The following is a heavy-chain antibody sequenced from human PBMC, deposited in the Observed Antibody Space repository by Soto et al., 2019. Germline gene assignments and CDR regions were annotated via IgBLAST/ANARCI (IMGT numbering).Heavy chain of an antibody. J-gene: IGHJ4*02. V-gene: IGHV3-23*01. CDR2: ISGGGGST. Sequence: WGSLRLSCAASGFSFSIYAMNWVRQAPGKGLEWVSGISGGGGSTYYADSVKGRFTISRDNSKNTLYLQMNSLRVEDTAVYYCAKDPTSYDSSAQFDSWGQGTLVTVSS. CDR1: GFSFSIYA. D-gene: IGHD3-22*01. CDR3: AKDPTSYDSSAQFDS.